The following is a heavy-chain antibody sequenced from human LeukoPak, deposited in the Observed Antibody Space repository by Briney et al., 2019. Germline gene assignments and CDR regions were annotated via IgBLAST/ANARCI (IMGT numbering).Heavy chain of an antibody. CDR1: GYTFTSYG. CDR3: ARGAPPFVGYDSDYFDY. Sequence: ASVKVSCKASGYTFTSYGISWVRHAPGQGLEWMGWISAYNGNTNYAQKLQGRVTMTTDTSTSTAYMELRSLRSDDTAVYYCARGAPPFVGYDSDYFDYWGQGTLVTVSS. J-gene: IGHJ4*02. D-gene: IGHD3-22*01. CDR2: ISAYNGNT. V-gene: IGHV1-18*01.